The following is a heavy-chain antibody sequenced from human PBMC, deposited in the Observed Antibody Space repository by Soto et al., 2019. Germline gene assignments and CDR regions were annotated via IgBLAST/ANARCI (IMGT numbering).Heavy chain of an antibody. Sequence: PSDTLSLTCAVSGGSISSYYWSWIRQPPGKGLEWIGYIYYSGSTNYNPSLKSRVTISVDTSKNQFSLKLSSVTAADTAVYYCARRYAGNFDYWGQGTLVTVSS. CDR2: IYYSGST. J-gene: IGHJ4*02. CDR3: ARRYAGNFDY. V-gene: IGHV4-59*07. CDR1: GGSISSYY. D-gene: IGHD2-8*01.